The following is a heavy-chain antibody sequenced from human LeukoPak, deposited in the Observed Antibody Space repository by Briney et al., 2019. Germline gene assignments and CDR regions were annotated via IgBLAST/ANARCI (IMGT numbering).Heavy chain of an antibody. CDR3: ARDSRSMVRGNYDY. V-gene: IGHV3-21*01. J-gene: IGHJ4*02. D-gene: IGHD3-10*01. CDR2: ISRTSESI. CDR1: GFTFNTYS. Sequence: KPGGSLRLSCAASGFTFNTYSMSWVRQAPGKGLEWVSIISRTSESIYYADSVKGRFTISRDNAKNSLYLQMNSLRAEDTAVYYCARDSRSMVRGNYDYWGQGTLVTVSS.